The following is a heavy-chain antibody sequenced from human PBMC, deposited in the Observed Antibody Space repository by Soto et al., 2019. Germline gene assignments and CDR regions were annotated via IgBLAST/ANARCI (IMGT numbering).Heavy chain of an antibody. CDR1: GGTFSTHA. CDR3: ARGYCSGGNCYSGMDV. CDR2: IIPISGTT. J-gene: IGHJ6*02. D-gene: IGHD2-15*01. V-gene: IGHV1-69*13. Sequence: SVQVSCTASGGTFSTHAIIWVRQAPGHGLEWMGGIIPISGTTYYTQKFQGRVTMTADEPTSTAFMELSSLKSDGTAVFYCARGYCSGGNCYSGMDVWGQGTMVTVSS.